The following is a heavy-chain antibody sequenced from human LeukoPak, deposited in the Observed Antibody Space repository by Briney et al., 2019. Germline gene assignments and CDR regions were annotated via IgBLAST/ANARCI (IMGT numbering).Heavy chain of an antibody. V-gene: IGHV1-69*05. CDR2: IIPIFGTA. CDR1: GGTFSSYA. Sequence: GSSVKVSCKASGGTFSSYAISWVRQAPGQGLEWRGGIIPIFGTANYAQKFQGRVTITTDESTSTAYMELSSLRSEDTAVYYCARDRTKGVRGVIKDVIVTGYFDYWGQGTLVTVSS. J-gene: IGHJ4*02. CDR3: ARDRTKGVRGVIKDVIVTGYFDY. D-gene: IGHD3-10*01.